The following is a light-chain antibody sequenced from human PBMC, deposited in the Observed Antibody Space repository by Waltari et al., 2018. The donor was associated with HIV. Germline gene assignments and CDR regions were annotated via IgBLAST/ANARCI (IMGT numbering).Light chain of an antibody. CDR3: AAWDDSLNGVV. V-gene: IGLV1-44*01. CDR1: SSNHGGRNY. J-gene: IGLJ2*01. CDR2: RNN. Sequence: QSVLTQSPSASGTPGQRVIISWSGSSSNHGGRNYVDWYPLPLGPAPNLLIYRNNQRHSGVPDRFSGSKSATSASLAISVLQSEDEADYYCAAWDDSLNGVVVGGGTKLTVL.